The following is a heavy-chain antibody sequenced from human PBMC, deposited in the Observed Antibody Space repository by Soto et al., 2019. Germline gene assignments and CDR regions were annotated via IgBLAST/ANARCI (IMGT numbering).Heavy chain of an antibody. CDR1: GYTFTSYA. V-gene: IGHV1-3*05. CDR3: ARSIVVVTALDY. CDR2: INAGNGNT. D-gene: IGHD2-21*02. Sequence: QVQLVQSGAEEKKPGASVKVSCKASGYTFTSYAMHWVRQAPGQRLEWMGWINAGNGNTKYSQKFQGRVTITRDTSASTASMELSSLRSEDTAVYYCARSIVVVTALDYWGQGPLVTVSS. J-gene: IGHJ4*02.